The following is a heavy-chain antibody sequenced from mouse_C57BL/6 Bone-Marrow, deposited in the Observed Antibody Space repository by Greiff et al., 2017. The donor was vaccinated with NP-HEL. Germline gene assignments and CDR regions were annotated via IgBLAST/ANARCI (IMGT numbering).Heavy chain of an antibody. V-gene: IGHV1-69*01. Sequence: VQLQQPGAELVMPGASVKLSCKASGYTFTSYWMHWVKQRPGQGLEWIGEIDPSDSYTNYNQKFKGKSTLTVDKSSSTAYMQLSSLTSEDSAVYYCEGTTVVGGYVDVWGTGTTVTVSS. D-gene: IGHD1-1*01. CDR1: GYTFTSYW. CDR3: EGTTVVGGYVDV. CDR2: IDPSDSYT. J-gene: IGHJ1*03.